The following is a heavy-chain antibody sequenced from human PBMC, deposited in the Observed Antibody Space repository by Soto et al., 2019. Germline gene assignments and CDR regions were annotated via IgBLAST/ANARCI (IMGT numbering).Heavy chain of an antibody. Sequence: GASVKVSCKASGGTFSSYAISWVRQAPGQGLEWMGIIYPGDSDTRYSPSFQGQVTISADKSISTAYLQWSSLKASDTAMYYCARQSTTHYYYYYMDVWGKGTTVTVSS. CDR3: ARQSTTHYYYYYMDV. CDR2: IYPGDSDT. J-gene: IGHJ6*03. CDR1: GGTFSSYA. V-gene: IGHV5-51*01.